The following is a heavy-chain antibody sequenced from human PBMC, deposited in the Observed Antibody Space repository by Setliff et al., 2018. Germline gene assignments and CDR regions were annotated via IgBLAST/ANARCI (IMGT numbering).Heavy chain of an antibody. Sequence: GGSLRLSCAASGFTFSRYWMSWVRQAPGKGLEWVANIKQDGSEKYYVDSVKGRFTISRDNAKNSLYLQMNSLRAEDMALYYCAKGYCSSTSCYVDYWGQGTLVTVSS. V-gene: IGHV3-7*03. CDR2: IKQDGSEK. D-gene: IGHD2-2*01. J-gene: IGHJ4*02. CDR3: AKGYCSSTSCYVDY. CDR1: GFTFSRYW.